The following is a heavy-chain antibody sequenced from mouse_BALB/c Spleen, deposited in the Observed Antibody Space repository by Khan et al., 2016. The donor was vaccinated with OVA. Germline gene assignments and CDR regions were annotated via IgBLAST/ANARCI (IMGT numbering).Heavy chain of an antibody. CDR3: GRANYGNYREAMDY. CDR1: GFSLTGYG. D-gene: IGHD2-1*01. CDR2: IWGDGST. Sequence: QVQLKQSGPGLVAPSQSLSITCTVSGFSLTGYGVNWVRQPPGKGLEWLGMIWGDGSTDYNSALKSRLSISKDNSKSQVFFIMNRLQNDDTARDYCGRANYGNYREAMDYWGQGTSVTVSS. J-gene: IGHJ4*01. V-gene: IGHV2-6-7*01.